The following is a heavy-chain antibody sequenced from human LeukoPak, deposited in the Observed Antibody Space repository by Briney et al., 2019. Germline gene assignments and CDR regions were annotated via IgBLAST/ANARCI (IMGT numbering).Heavy chain of an antibody. Sequence: KPSETLSLTCTVSGGSISSSSYYWGWIRQPPGKGLEWIGSIYYSGSTYYNPSLKSRVTISVDTSKNQFSLKLSSVTAADTAVYYCASYSSGWYFGGLILDYWGQGTLVTVSS. D-gene: IGHD6-19*01. J-gene: IGHJ4*02. CDR2: IYYSGST. CDR3: ASYSSGWYFGGLILDY. CDR1: GGSISSSSYY. V-gene: IGHV4-39*01.